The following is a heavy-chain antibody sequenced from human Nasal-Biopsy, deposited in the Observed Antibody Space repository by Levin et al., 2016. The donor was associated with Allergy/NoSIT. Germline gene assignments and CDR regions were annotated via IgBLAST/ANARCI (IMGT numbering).Heavy chain of an antibody. CDR1: GYSFSNYY. V-gene: IGHV1-46*01. Sequence: ASVKVSCKASGYSFSNYYIHWVRQAPGKGLEWMGIINPSGGDTSYAHNFRGRVAVTMDTSTTTVYMDLNSLKSDDTAMYYCALSGFDFWGQGTLVTVPP. D-gene: IGHD3-3*01. CDR3: ALSGFDF. J-gene: IGHJ4*02. CDR2: INPSGGDT.